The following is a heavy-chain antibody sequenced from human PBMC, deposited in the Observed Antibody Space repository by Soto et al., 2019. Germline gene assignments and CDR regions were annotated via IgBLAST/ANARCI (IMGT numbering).Heavy chain of an antibody. J-gene: IGHJ5*02. CDR3: ARGYSSGWYSWFDR. V-gene: IGHV3-48*01. CDR1: GFTFNNFG. Sequence: EVQLVESGGGLVQPGGSLRLSCAASGFTFNNFGMNWVRQAPGKGLEWVSYISSSSSTIYYADSVKGRFTISRDNAKNSLDLEMSGLRAGDTAVYYCARGYSSGWYSWFDRGGQGTLVSVSS. CDR2: ISSSSSTI. D-gene: IGHD6-19*01.